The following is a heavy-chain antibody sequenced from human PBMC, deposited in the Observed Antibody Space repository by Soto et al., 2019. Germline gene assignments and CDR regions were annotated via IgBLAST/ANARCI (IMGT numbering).Heavy chain of an antibody. CDR2: ISYDGSNK. Sequence: TGGSLRLSCAASGFTFSSYAMHWVRQAPGKGLEWVAVISYDGSNKYYADSVKGRFTISRDNSKNTLYLQMNSLRAEDTAVYYCAREIDTALDYWGQGTLVTVSS. J-gene: IGHJ4*02. CDR3: AREIDTALDY. V-gene: IGHV3-30-3*01. CDR1: GFTFSSYA. D-gene: IGHD5-18*01.